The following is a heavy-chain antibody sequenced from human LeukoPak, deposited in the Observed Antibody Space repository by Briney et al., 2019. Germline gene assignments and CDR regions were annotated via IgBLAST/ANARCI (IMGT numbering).Heavy chain of an antibody. D-gene: IGHD6-6*01. Sequence: ASVKVSCKASGYTFTSYGISWVRQAPGQGLEWMGWISAYNGNTNYAQKLQGRVTMTTDTSTSTAYMELRSLRSDDTAVYYCARGGIAARAGGPFDYWGQGTLVTVSS. CDR3: ARGGIAARAGGPFDY. CDR1: GYTFTSYG. CDR2: ISAYNGNT. J-gene: IGHJ4*02. V-gene: IGHV1-18*01.